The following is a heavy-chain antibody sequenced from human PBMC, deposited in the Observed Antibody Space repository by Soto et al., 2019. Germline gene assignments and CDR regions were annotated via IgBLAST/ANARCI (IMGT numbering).Heavy chain of an antibody. CDR2: IYTSVST. Sequence: SETLSLTCTVSGGSISSYYWSWIRQPAGKGLEWIGRIYTSVSTNYNPSLKSRVTITVDTYKNQFSLKLSSVTAADTAVYYCTNHIAAAGTNWFDPWGQGTQVTVSS. V-gene: IGHV4-4*07. J-gene: IGHJ5*02. D-gene: IGHD6-13*01. CDR1: GGSISSYY. CDR3: TNHIAAAGTNWFDP.